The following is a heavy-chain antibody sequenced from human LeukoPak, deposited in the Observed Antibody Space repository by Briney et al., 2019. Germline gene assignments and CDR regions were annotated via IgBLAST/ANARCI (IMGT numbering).Heavy chain of an antibody. V-gene: IGHV3-21*01. CDR2: ISSTSNYI. J-gene: IGHJ4*02. CDR3: ARDLSGITGYTYGRGIDY. D-gene: IGHD5-18*01. Sequence: GGSLRLSCAASGFNFSSNSMHWVRQAPGKGLEWVSSISSTSNYIYYADSVKGRFTISRDNAKTSLYLQMNSLRAEDTAVYYCARDLSGITGYTYGRGIDYWGQGTLVTVSS. CDR1: GFNFSSNS.